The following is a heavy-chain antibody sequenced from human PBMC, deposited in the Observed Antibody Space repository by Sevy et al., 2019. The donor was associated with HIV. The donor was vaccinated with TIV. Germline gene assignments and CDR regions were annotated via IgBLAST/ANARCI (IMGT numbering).Heavy chain of an antibody. Sequence: ASVKVSCKVFGYTLTQLSMHWVRQAPGKGLEWMGSFDPEDGETLYAQKLQGRVTLTEDTSADTAYMELNNLRSEDTAGYYCATTKDYYENSGCPFDYWGQGTLVTVSS. V-gene: IGHV1-24*01. CDR3: ATTKDYYENSGCPFDY. CDR1: GYTLTQLS. CDR2: FDPEDGET. D-gene: IGHD3-22*01. J-gene: IGHJ4*02.